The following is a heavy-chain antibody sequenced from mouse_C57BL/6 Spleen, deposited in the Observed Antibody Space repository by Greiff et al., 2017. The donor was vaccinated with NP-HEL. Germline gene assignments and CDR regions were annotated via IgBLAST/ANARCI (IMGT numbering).Heavy chain of an antibody. Sequence: QVQLQQSGAELAKPGASVKLSCKASGYTFTSYWMHWVKQRPGQGLEWIGYINPSSGYTKYNQKFKDKATLTADKSSSTAYMQLSSLTYEDSAVYYCARGRREDCYAMDYWGQGTSVTVSS. CDR2: INPSSGYT. CDR3: ARGRREDCYAMDY. CDR1: GYTFTSYW. V-gene: IGHV1-7*01. J-gene: IGHJ4*01.